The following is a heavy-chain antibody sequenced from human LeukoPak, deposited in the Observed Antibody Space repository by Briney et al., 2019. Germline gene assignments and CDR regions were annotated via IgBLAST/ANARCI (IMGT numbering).Heavy chain of an antibody. CDR2: ISSSSSYI. CDR1: GFTFSSYS. D-gene: IGHD3-10*01. Sequence: GGSLRLSCAASGFTFSSYSMNWVRQAPGKGLEWVSSISSSSSYIYYADSVKGRFTISRDNAKNSLYLQMDSLRAEDTAVYYCTRDGDTVLTRGYYYYMDVWGKGTTVTVSS. V-gene: IGHV3-21*01. CDR3: TRDGDTVLTRGYYYYMDV. J-gene: IGHJ6*03.